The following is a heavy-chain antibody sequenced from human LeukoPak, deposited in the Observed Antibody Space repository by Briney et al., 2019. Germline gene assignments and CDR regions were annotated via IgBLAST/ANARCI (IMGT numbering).Heavy chain of an antibody. CDR3: ASLYSGSYSFDY. Sequence: PSETLSLTCAVYGGSFSGYYWSWIRQPPGKGLEWIGEINHSGSTNYNPSLKSRATISVDTSKNQFSLKLSSVTAADTAVYYCASLYSGSYSFDYWGQGTLVTVSS. J-gene: IGHJ4*02. CDR2: INHSGST. CDR1: GGSFSGYY. V-gene: IGHV4-34*01. D-gene: IGHD1-26*01.